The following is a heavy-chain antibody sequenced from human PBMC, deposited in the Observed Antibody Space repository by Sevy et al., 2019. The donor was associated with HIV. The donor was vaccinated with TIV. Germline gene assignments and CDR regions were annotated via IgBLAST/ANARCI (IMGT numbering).Heavy chain of an antibody. CDR2: ISSSSSYI. D-gene: IGHD3-9*01. V-gene: IGHV3-21*01. CDR1: GFTFSSYS. CDR3: ARDSDDILTGSDY. Sequence: GGSLRLSCAASGFTFSSYSMNWVRQAPGKGLEWVSSISSSSSYIYYADSVKGRFTISRDKAKNSLYLQMNSLRAEDTAVYYCARDSDDILTGSDYWGQGTLVTVSS. J-gene: IGHJ4*02.